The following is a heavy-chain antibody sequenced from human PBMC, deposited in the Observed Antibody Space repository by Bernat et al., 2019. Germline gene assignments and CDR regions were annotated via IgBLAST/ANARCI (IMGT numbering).Heavy chain of an antibody. V-gene: IGHV3-30*18. Sequence: QVQLVESGGGVVQPGRSLRLSCAASGFTFSSYGMHWVRQAPGKGLEWVAVISYDGSNKYYADSVKGRFTISRDNSKNTLYLQMNSLRAEDTAVYYCAKEKGKWELFRAHYDYWGQGTLVTVSS. J-gene: IGHJ4*02. CDR2: ISYDGSNK. CDR1: GFTFSSYG. D-gene: IGHD1-26*01. CDR3: AKEKGKWELFRAHYDY.